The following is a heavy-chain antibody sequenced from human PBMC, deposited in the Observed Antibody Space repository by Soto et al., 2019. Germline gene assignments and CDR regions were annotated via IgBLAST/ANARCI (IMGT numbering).Heavy chain of an antibody. D-gene: IGHD6-19*01. CDR2: IKSKTDGGTT. J-gene: IGHJ4*02. CDR3: TKDGIAVAGRHWDFDY. Sequence: PGGSLRLSCAASGFTFSNAWMSWVRQAPGKGLEWVGRIKSKTDGGTTDYAAPVKGRFTISRDDSKNTLYLQMNSLKTEDTAVYYCTKDGIAVAGRHWDFDYWGQGTLVTVYS. V-gene: IGHV3-15*01. CDR1: GFTFSNAW.